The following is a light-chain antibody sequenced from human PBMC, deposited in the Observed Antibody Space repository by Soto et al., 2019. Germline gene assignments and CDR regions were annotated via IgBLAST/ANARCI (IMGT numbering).Light chain of an antibody. CDR3: QQYNSYPWT. Sequence: DIQMTPSPSTLSASVVDRVTITCRASQSISSWLAWYQQKPGKAPKLLIYDASSLESGVPSRFSGSGSGTEFTLTISSLQPDDFATYYCQQYNSYPWTFGQGTRWIS. J-gene: IGKJ1*01. CDR1: QSISSW. CDR2: DAS. V-gene: IGKV1-5*01.